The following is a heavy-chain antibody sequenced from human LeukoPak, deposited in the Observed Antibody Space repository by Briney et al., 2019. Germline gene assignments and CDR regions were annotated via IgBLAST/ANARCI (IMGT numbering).Heavy chain of an antibody. Sequence: GGSLRLSCAASGFTFSSYGMHWVRQAPGKGLEWVAVIWYGGSNKYYADSVKGRFTISRDNSKNTLYLQMNSLRAEDTAVYYCARDASKDTAMVRGFDYWGQGTLVTVSS. V-gene: IGHV3-33*08. D-gene: IGHD5-18*01. CDR3: ARDASKDTAMVRGFDY. CDR2: IWYGGSNK. CDR1: GFTFSSYG. J-gene: IGHJ4*02.